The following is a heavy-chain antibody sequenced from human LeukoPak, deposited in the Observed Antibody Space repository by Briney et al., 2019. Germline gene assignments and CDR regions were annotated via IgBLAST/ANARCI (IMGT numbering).Heavy chain of an antibody. V-gene: IGHV1-8*01. CDR3: ARILYDFWSGYYRFYFDY. CDR2: MNPNSGNT. Sequence: ASVKVSCKASGYTFTSYDINWVRQATGQGLEWMGWMNPNSGNTGYAQKFQGRVTMTRNTSISTAYMEQSSLRSEDTAVYYCARILYDFWSGYYRFYFDYWGQGTLVTVSS. J-gene: IGHJ4*02. D-gene: IGHD3-3*01. CDR1: GYTFTSYD.